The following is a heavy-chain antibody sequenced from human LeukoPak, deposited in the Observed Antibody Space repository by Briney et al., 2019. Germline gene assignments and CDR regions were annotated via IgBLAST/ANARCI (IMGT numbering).Heavy chain of an antibody. CDR1: GGSISSGDYY. CDR2: IYYSGST. J-gene: IGHJ4*02. Sequence: SETLSLTCTVSGGSISSGDYYWSWIRQHPGKRLEWIGYIYYSGSTNYNPSLKSRVTISVDTSKNQFSLKLSSVTAADTAVYYCARDRWGYYFDYWGQGTLVTVSS. V-gene: IGHV4-61*08. D-gene: IGHD3-16*01. CDR3: ARDRWGYYFDY.